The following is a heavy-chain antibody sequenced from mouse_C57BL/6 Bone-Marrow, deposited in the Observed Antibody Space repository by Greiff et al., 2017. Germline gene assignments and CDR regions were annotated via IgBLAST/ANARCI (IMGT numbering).Heavy chain of an antibody. D-gene: IGHD2-3*01. Sequence: QVQLKESGPGLVQPSQSLSITCTVSGFSLTSDGVHWVRQSPGKGLVWLGVIWSGGSTDYNAAFISRRSISKDNSKSQDFFTMNSLQADDTAIYYCASHYDGYYGFAYWGQGTLVTVSA. CDR2: IWSGGST. CDR3: ASHYDGYYGFAY. CDR1: GFSLTSDG. J-gene: IGHJ3*01. V-gene: IGHV2-2*01.